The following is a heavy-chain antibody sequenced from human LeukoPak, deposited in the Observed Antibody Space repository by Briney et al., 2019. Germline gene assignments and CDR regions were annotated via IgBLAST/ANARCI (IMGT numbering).Heavy chain of an antibody. D-gene: IGHD1-7*01. CDR1: GFTFRSYA. J-gene: IGHJ4*02. Sequence: PGGSLRLSCAASGFTFRSYALSWVRQAPGQRLEWVSAISGSGGSTYYADSVKGRFTISRDNFKNTLYLQMNSLRAEDTAIYYCAKDHSLGTTPFDYWGQGTLVTVSS. CDR2: ISGSGGST. V-gene: IGHV3-23*01. CDR3: AKDHSLGTTPFDY.